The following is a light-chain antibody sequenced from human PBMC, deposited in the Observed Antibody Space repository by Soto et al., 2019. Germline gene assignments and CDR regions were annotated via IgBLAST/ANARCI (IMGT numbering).Light chain of an antibody. CDR2: AAS. CDR3: QQSYSTPQT. Sequence: EIQMTQSPSSLCTSVGDRVTITCRASQSISSYLNWYQQKPGKAPKLLIYAASSLQSGVPSRFSGSGSGTDFTLTISSLQPEDFATYYCQQSYSTPQTFGQGTKVDIK. CDR1: QSISSY. V-gene: IGKV1-39*01. J-gene: IGKJ1*01.